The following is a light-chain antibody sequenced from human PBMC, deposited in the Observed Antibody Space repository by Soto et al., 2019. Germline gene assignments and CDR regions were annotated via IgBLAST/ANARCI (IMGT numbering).Light chain of an antibody. CDR1: QSVSSY. CDR2: DAS. Sequence: EIVLTQSPATLSLSPGERATLSCRASQSVSSYLAWYQQKPGQAPRLLIYDASNRATGIPARFSGSGSGTDFTLTISSLEPEDFAVYYCLQHNTYPLTFGGGTKVEV. V-gene: IGKV3-11*01. CDR3: LQHNTYPLT. J-gene: IGKJ4*01.